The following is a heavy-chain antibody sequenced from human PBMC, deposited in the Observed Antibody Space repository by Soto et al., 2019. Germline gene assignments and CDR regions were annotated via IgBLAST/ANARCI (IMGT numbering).Heavy chain of an antibody. D-gene: IGHD2-15*01. Sequence: GWSLRLSCSAAGFIFSESTIYWVRQVPGKGLEAISAVSTSGRSTYYADSVKDRFTISRDNSKNTLFLQMGSLRPEDTAIYYCVKQEHGLDGVAFDYWGQGTQVTGSS. CDR2: VSTSGRST. CDR3: VKQEHGLDGVAFDY. CDR1: GFIFSEST. V-gene: IGHV3-64D*06. J-gene: IGHJ4*02.